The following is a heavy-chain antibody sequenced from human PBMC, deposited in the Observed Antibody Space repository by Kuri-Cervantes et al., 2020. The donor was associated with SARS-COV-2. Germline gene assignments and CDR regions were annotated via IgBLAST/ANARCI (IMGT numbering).Heavy chain of an antibody. J-gene: IGHJ5*02. CDR2: IYHSGST. D-gene: IGHD2-8*01. CDR3: ARALRCTNGVCYRSWFDP. V-gene: IGHV4-30-2*01. CDR1: GGSISSGGYY. Sequence: LRLSCTVSGGSISSGGYYWSWIRQPPRKGLEWIGYIYHSGSTYYNPSLKSRATISVDTSKNQFSLKLSSVTAADTAVYYCARALRCTNGVCYRSWFDPWGQGTLVTVSS.